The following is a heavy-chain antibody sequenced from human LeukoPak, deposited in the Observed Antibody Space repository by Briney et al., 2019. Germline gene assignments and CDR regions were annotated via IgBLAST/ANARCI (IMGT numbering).Heavy chain of an antibody. Sequence: GGSLRLSCAASGFIFSNYWMHWVRQAPGKGLVWDSRIKTDGSTITYADSVKGRFTISRDNAMNTLYLQMNSLGAEDSAVYYCARVGQGEWFFDLWGRGTLVTVSS. D-gene: IGHD1-26*01. CDR1: GFIFSNYW. V-gene: IGHV3-74*01. J-gene: IGHJ2*01. CDR2: IKTDGSTI. CDR3: ARVGQGEWFFDL.